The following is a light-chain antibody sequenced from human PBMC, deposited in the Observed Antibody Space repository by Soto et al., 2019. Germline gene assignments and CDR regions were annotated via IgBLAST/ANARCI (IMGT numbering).Light chain of an antibody. CDR2: GAS. CDR3: QQYYNWWT. Sequence: EIGMTQSPATLSVSPGDRATLSCRASQSVGSNLAWYQQKPGQAPRLLIYGASTRVTGIPARFSGSGSGTEFTLTISSLQSEDFAVYHCQQYYNWWTFGQGTKVDI. CDR1: QSVGSN. J-gene: IGKJ1*01. V-gene: IGKV3-15*01.